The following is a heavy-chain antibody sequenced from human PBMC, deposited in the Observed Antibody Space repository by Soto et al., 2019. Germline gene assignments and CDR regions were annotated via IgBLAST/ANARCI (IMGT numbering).Heavy chain of an antibody. D-gene: IGHD3-22*01. CDR3: ARGEYYYDSSGYYTPHSWFDP. CDR2: IYYSGST. J-gene: IGHJ5*02. V-gene: IGHV4-59*01. CDR1: GGSISSYY. Sequence: SETLSLTCTVSGGSISSYYWSWIRQPPGKGLEWIGYIYYSGSTNYNPSLKSRVTISVDTSKNQFSLKLSSVTAADTAVYYCARGEYYYDSSGYYTPHSWFDPWGQGTLVTV.